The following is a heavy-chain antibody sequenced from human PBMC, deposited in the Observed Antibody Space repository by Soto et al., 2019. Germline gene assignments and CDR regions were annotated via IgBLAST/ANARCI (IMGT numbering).Heavy chain of an antibody. D-gene: IGHD3-9*01. Sequence: GESLKISCRGSGYSFTNYWISWVRQTPGKGLEWMGRIDPSDSYTNYGPSFQGHVTISADKSISTAYLQWSSLKASDTAMYYCALFLTSGHYYYGMDVWGQGTTVTVSS. CDR3: ALFLTSGHYYYGMDV. CDR2: IDPSDSYT. V-gene: IGHV5-10-1*01. J-gene: IGHJ6*02. CDR1: GYSFTNYW.